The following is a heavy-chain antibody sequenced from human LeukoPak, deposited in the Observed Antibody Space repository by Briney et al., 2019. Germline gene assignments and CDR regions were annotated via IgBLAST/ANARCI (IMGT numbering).Heavy chain of an antibody. CDR1: GFSMSVYW. V-gene: IGHV3-7*03. CDR2: IKQDGSER. CDR3: AKNGGSQCYSHLDW. Sequence: GGSLRLSCEASGFSMSVYWMSWVRQAPGKGLEWVGNIKQDGSERNYVDSVKGRFTISRDNAKKSLYLQMDSLRAEDAAVYYCAKNGGSQCYSHLDWWGQGTLVTVSS. J-gene: IGHJ4*02. D-gene: IGHD2-15*01.